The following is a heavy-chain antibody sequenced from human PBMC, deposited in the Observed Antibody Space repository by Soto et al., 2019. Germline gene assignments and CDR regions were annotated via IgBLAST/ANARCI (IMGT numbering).Heavy chain of an antibody. J-gene: IGHJ3*02. CDR3: ARYTLYYDQPKGPYDASDI. Sequence: SETLSLTCTVSGGSIRSGDYYWSWILHPPGKGLEWIGYIYYSGSTYYNPSLKSRVTISVDTSKNQFSLKLSSVTAADTAVYYCARYTLYYDQPKGPYDASDIWGQGKMVTVSS. D-gene: IGHD3-22*01. CDR2: IYYSGST. CDR1: GGSIRSGDYY. V-gene: IGHV4-30-4*01.